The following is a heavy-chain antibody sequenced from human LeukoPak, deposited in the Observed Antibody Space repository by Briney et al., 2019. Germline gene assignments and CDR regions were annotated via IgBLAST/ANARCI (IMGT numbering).Heavy chain of an antibody. CDR2: IWYDGSNK. CDR1: GFTFSSYG. D-gene: IGHD5-18*01. J-gene: IGHJ4*02. CDR3: AKWAYSSGPGYFDY. V-gene: IGHV3-30*02. Sequence: PGGSLRLSCAASGFTFSSYGMHWVRQAPGKGPEWEAVIWYDGSNKYYADSVKGRFTISRDNSKSTLYLQMNSLSAEDSAVYYCAKWAYSSGPGYFDYWGLGTLVTVST.